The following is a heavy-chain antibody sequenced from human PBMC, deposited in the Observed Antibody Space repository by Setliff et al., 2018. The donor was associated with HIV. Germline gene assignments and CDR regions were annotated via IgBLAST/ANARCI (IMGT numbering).Heavy chain of an antibody. CDR1: GGSFSGSY. V-gene: IGHV4-34*01. D-gene: IGHD2-8*01. Sequence: SETLSLTCNVSGGSFSGSYWSWIRQPPGKGLEWIGEINHSGITSYNPSLKSRVPVSVDMSKNQFSLRLTSVTAADTAVYYCARGAPYCNHGICHLFDYWGHGNLVTVSS. CDR3: ARGAPYCNHGICHLFDY. CDR2: INHSGIT. J-gene: IGHJ4*01.